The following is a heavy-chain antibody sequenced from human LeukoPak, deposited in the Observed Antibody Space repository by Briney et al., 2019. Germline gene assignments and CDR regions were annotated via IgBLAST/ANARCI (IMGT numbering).Heavy chain of an antibody. Sequence: SETLSLTCTVSGGSISSYYWSWIRQPAGKGLEWIGRIYTSGSTNYNPSLKSRVTISVDTSKNQFSLKLSSVTAADTAVYYCAREDVVVPAAVYYFDYWGQGTLVTVSS. D-gene: IGHD2-2*01. CDR3: AREDVVVPAAVYYFDY. CDR2: IYTSGST. J-gene: IGHJ4*02. CDR1: GGSISSYY. V-gene: IGHV4-4*07.